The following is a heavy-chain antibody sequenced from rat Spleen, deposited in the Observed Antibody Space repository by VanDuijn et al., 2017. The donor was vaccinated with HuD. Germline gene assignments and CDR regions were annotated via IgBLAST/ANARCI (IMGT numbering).Heavy chain of an antibody. CDR2: INWGGSST. CDR3: ATTPLYYSGDPYYFDY. V-gene: IGHV5-7*01. CDR1: GFTFSDYY. J-gene: IGHJ2*01. D-gene: IGHD1-1*01. Sequence: EVQLVESDGGLVQPGRSLKLSCAASGFTFSDYYMAWVRQAPTKGLEWVASINWGGSSTYYPDNVKGRFTISRDNAKNALYLQMNNLRSEDTAIYYCATTPLYYSGDPYYFDYWGQGVMVTVSS.